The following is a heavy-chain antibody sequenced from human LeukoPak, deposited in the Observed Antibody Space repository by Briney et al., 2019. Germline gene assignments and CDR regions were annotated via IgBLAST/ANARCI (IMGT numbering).Heavy chain of an antibody. CDR1: GFIFNNYG. J-gene: IGHJ4*02. D-gene: IGHD5-12*01. V-gene: IGHV3-23*01. Sequence: GGSLRLSCAASGFIFNNYGLIWVRQAPGKGLEWVSLIIGSSGSTFYADSVKGRFTISRDKSKNTLYLQMNSLRAEDTAVYYCAKGAYDYIEIAYFDYWGQGSLVTVSS. CDR3: AKGAYDYIEIAYFDY. CDR2: IIGSSGST.